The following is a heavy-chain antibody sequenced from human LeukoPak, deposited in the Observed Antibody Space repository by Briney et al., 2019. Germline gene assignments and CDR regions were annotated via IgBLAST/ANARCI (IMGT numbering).Heavy chain of an antibody. D-gene: IGHD6-6*01. V-gene: IGHV4-34*01. CDR2: INHSGST. CDR3: ARGPDLVYSWFDP. J-gene: IGHJ5*02. Sequence: SETLSLTCAVYGGSFSGYYWSWIRQPPGKGLEWIGEINHSGSTNYSPSVKSRVTISVDTSKNQFSLKLSSVTAADTAVYYCARGPDLVYSWFDPWGQGTLVTVSS. CDR1: GGSFSGYY.